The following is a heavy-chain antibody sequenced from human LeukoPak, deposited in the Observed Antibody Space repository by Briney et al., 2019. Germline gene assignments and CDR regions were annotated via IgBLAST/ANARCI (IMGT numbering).Heavy chain of an antibody. J-gene: IGHJ4*02. CDR2: ITGDGSIT. CDR3: ARRRGKAIITEIDY. D-gene: IGHD4-23*01. V-gene: IGHV3-74*01. Sequence: GGSLRLSCAASGFIFRSSWMHWVRQAPGKGLVWVSRITGDGSITTYADSVKGRFTISRDNAKNTLYLQMNSLRAEDTAVYYCARRRGKAIITEIDYWGQGTLVTVSS. CDR1: GFIFRSSW.